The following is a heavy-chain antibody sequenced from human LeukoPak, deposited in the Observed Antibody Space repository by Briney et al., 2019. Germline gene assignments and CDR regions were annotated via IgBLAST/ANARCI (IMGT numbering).Heavy chain of an antibody. Sequence: SETLSLTCTVSGDSISDYYWSWIRQPPGKGLEWVGYISNSGSTNYNPSLKSRVTISVDTSKNQFSLKLSSVTAADTAVYYCARRTYYYDSSADYWGQGTLVTVSS. D-gene: IGHD3-22*01. CDR1: GDSISDYY. J-gene: IGHJ4*02. CDR3: ARRTYYYDSSADY. CDR2: ISNSGST. V-gene: IGHV4-59*12.